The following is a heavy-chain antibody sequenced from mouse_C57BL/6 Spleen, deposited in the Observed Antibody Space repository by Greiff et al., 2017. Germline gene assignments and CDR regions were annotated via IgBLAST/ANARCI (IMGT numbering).Heavy chain of an antibody. CDR1: GYAFSSYW. V-gene: IGHV1-80*01. CDR3: AREGLTGSFDY. D-gene: IGHD4-1*01. J-gene: IGHJ2*01. CDR2: IYPGDGDT. Sequence: VQLQQSGAELVKPGASVKISCKASGYAFSSYWMNWVKQRPGKGLEWIGQIYPGDGDTNYNGKFKGKATLTADKSSSTAYMQRSSLTSEDSAVYFCAREGLTGSFDYWGQGTTLTVSS.